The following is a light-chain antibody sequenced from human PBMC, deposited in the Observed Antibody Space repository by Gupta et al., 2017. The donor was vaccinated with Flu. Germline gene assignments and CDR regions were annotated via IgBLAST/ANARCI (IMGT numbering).Light chain of an antibody. V-gene: IGKV3-20*01. J-gene: IGKJ1*01. CDR2: GAS. CDR1: QSVSSRN. CDR3: QQYGSSPRT. Sequence: GTLSLSPGERATLSCRASQSVSSRNLAWYQQKPGQAPRLLIYGASSRATGIPDRFSGSGSGTDFTLTISRLEPEDFAVYYCQQYGSSPRTFGQGTKVEIK.